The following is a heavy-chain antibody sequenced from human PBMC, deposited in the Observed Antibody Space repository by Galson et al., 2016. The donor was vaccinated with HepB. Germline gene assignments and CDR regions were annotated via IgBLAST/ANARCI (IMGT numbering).Heavy chain of an antibody. D-gene: IGHD3-9*01. CDR1: KFTFRNYA. CDR3: ARIYYEILTGLTPWYYFDS. Sequence: SLRLSCAASKFTFRNYALSWVRQAPGKGLEWVSSISGPGRNTYYADSVKGRFTISRDNSKNTLNLQMNSLRAEDTAVYYCARIYYEILTGLTPWYYFDSWGQGTLVTVSS. CDR2: ISGPGRNT. V-gene: IGHV3-23*01. J-gene: IGHJ4*02.